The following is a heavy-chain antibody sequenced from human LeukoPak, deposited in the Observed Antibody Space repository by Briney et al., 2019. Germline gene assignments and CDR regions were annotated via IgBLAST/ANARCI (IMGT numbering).Heavy chain of an antibody. CDR1: GFTLSSYN. V-gene: IGHV3-23*01. CDR2: ISGSGGST. CDR3: AKVDGGWYEFIGRDY. D-gene: IGHD6-19*01. J-gene: IGHJ4*02. Sequence: GGSLRLSCAASGFTLSSYNMFWVRQAPGKGLEWVSAISGSGGSTYYADSVKGRFTISRDNSKNTLYLQMNSLRAEDTAVYYCAKVDGGWYEFIGRDYWGQGTLVTVSS.